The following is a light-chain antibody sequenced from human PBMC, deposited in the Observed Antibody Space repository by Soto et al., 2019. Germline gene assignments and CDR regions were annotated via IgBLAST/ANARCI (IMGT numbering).Light chain of an antibody. CDR2: AAS. CDR3: PQDDALPRP. V-gene: IGKV1-6*02. J-gene: IGKJ4*02. CDR1: QGINIA. Sequence: ATQLTQSPSSLSAAVGDRVTIFCRASQGINIALAWYQQKPGKAPELLIYAASILQSGVPSRFSGSGSGTDFTLTLTPLQPEYVAVDYCPQDDALPRPFGGGTKVDIK.